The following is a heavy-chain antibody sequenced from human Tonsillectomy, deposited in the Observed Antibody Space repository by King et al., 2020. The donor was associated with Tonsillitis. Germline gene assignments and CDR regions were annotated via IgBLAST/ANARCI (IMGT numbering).Heavy chain of an antibody. Sequence: QLQESGPGLVKPSETLSLTCTVSGGSISSYYWSWIRQPPGKGLEWIGYIYYSGSTNCNPSLKSLVTIAVDTSKNEFSLKLSSVTAADTAVYYCARDPGYDILTGYSPYWYFDLWGRGTLVTVSS. D-gene: IGHD3-9*01. CDR1: GGSISSYY. J-gene: IGHJ2*01. V-gene: IGHV4-59*01. CDR3: ARDPGYDILTGYSPYWYFDL. CDR2: IYYSGST.